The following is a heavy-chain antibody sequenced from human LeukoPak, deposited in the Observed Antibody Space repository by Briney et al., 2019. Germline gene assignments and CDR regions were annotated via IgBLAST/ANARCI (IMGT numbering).Heavy chain of an antibody. Sequence: GASVKVSCKASGYTFTSYGISWVRQAPGQGLEWMGWINPNSGGTNYAQKFQGRVTMTRDTSISTAYMELSRLRSDDTAVYYCALDPYDILTGDGDYWGQGTLVTVSS. J-gene: IGHJ4*02. V-gene: IGHV1-2*02. CDR3: ALDPYDILTGDGDY. CDR1: GYTFTSYG. CDR2: INPNSGGT. D-gene: IGHD3-9*01.